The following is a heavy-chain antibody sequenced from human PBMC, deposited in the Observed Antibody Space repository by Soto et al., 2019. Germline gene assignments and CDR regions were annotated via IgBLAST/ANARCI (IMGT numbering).Heavy chain of an antibody. Sequence: QVQLVQSGAEVKKPGASVKVSCKASGYTFSDYYIHWVRQAPGQGLEWMGWINPNTGGVNYVQKFQGRVTMTRDMSINTAYMELRGLTSDDTAVFYCAREEEGRSGGYLASWGQGTLVTVSS. CDR1: GYTFSDYY. CDR3: AREEEGRSGGYLAS. D-gene: IGHD1-26*01. CDR2: INPNTGGV. V-gene: IGHV1-2*02. J-gene: IGHJ4*02.